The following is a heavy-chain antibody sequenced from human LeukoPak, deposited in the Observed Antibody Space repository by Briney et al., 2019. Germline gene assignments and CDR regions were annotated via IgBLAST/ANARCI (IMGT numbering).Heavy chain of an antibody. CDR3: TRVPYGDYWSSDY. D-gene: IGHD4-17*01. CDR1: GFTFRSFW. J-gene: IGHJ4*02. CDR2: IKHDEIEK. Sequence: GGSLRLSCAASGFTFRSFWMSWVRQAPEKGLEWVANIKHDEIEKYYVDSVKGRFTISRDNAKNSLFLQMNSLRVEDTAIYYCTRVPYGDYWSSDYWGQGTLVTVSS. V-gene: IGHV3-7*01.